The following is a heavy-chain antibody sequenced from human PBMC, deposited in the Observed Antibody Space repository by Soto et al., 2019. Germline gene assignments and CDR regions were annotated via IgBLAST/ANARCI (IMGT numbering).Heavy chain of an antibody. D-gene: IGHD3-3*01. CDR1: GGTFSTYS. CDR2: IIPMLGKT. Sequence: QVQLVQSGAEVKKPGSSVKVSCKASGGTFSTYSISWVRQAPGQGLEWMGGIIPMLGKTNYAQKFQGRVKITEDESTSTAYMDLSSLRSDDTAVYYCAKDILEWLFGSGDYYYYGMDVWGQGTTVTVSS. J-gene: IGHJ6*02. V-gene: IGHV1-69*12. CDR3: AKDILEWLFGSGDYYYYGMDV.